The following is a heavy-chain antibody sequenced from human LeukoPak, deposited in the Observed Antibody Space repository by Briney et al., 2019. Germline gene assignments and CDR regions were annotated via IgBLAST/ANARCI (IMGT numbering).Heavy chain of an antibody. V-gene: IGHV4-39*01. CDR2: IYYSGST. CDR3: ARPLSGWYNWFDP. J-gene: IGHJ5*02. Sequence: NPSQTLSLTCTVSGGSISSSSYYWGWIRQPPGKGLEWIGSIYYSGSTYYNPSLKSRVTISVDTSKNQFSLKLSSVTAADTAVYYCARPLSGWYNWFDPWGQGTLVTVSS. D-gene: IGHD6-19*01. CDR1: GGSISSSSYY.